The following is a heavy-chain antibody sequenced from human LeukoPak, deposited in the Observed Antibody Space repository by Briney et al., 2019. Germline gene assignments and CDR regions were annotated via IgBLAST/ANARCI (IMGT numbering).Heavy chain of an antibody. D-gene: IGHD3-3*01. V-gene: IGHV3-21*01. J-gene: IGHJ3*02. CDR2: ISSSSSYI. Sequence: GGSLRLSCAASGFTFSSYSMNWVRQAPGKGLEWVSSISSSSSYIYYADSVKGRFTISRDNAKNSLYLQMNSLRAEDTAVYYCARDEYYDFWSGSQDAFDIWGQGTMVTVSS. CDR1: GFTFSSYS. CDR3: ARDEYYDFWSGSQDAFDI.